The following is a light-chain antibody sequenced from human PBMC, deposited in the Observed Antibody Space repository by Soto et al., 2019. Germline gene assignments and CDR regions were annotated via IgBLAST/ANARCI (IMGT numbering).Light chain of an antibody. CDR3: LQDYNYPWT. V-gene: IGKV1-5*01. CDR2: DTS. Sequence: IQMTQSPSTLSASVGDRVTITCRASQSVSDWLAWYQQKPGNPPKLLIYDTSRLESAVPSRFSGTGSGTDFTLTISSLQPEDFATYYCLQDYNYPWTFGQGTKVDIK. J-gene: IGKJ1*01. CDR1: QSVSDW.